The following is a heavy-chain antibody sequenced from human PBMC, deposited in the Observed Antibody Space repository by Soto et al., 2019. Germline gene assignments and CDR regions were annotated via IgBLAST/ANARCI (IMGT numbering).Heavy chain of an antibody. J-gene: IGHJ4*02. Sequence: QVQLVQSGAEVRKPGSSVKVSCKASGGTFSRHAISWVRQAPGQGLEWMGGIIPIFGTANHAQKVQGRVTIIADESTSTVYMELSSLRSEDTAMDYCARGWGYDSNDYYYAYWGQGTLVIVSS. CDR3: ARGWGYDSNDYYYAY. D-gene: IGHD3-22*01. V-gene: IGHV1-69*01. CDR1: GGTFSRHA. CDR2: IIPIFGTA.